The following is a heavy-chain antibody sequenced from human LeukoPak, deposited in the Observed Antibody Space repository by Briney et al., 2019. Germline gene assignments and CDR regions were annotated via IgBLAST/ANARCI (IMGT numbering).Heavy chain of an antibody. CDR3: ARDQYYYDSSGYYYLYYFDY. CDR1: GYTFTGYY. V-gene: IGHV1-2*06. J-gene: IGHJ4*02. D-gene: IGHD3-22*01. Sequence: ASVKVSCKASGYTFTGYYMHWVRQAPGQGLEWMGRINPNSGGTNYAQKFQGRVTMSRDTSISTAYMELSRPRSDDTAVYYCARDQYYYDSSGYYYLYYFDYWGQGTLVTVSS. CDR2: INPNSGGT.